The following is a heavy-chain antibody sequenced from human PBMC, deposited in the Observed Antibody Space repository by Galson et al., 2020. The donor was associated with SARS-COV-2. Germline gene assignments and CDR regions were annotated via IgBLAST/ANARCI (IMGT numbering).Heavy chain of an antibody. J-gene: IGHJ5*02. CDR2: INHSGST. CDR3: ARRPTQLITRIVVVDWFDP. Sequence: SETLSLTCAVYGGSFSGYYWSWIRQPPGKGLEWIGEINHSGSTNYNPSLKSRDTISVDTSKNQFSLKPRSVTAADTAVYYWARRPTQLITRIVVVDWFDPWGQGTLVTVSS. V-gene: IGHV4-34*01. CDR1: GGSFSGYY. D-gene: IGHD3-22*01.